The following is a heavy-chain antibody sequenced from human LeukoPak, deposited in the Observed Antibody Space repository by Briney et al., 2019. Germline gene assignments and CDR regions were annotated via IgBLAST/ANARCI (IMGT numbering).Heavy chain of an antibody. V-gene: IGHV4-59*01. Sequence: SETLSLTCTASGGSISGYYWIWIRQPPGKGLEWIGYIYSSGTTKYNPSLRSRVTISVDTSKMQFSLNLSSVTAADTAPYFCARRAPYFNYYMDVWGKGTTVTVSS. CDR2: IYSSGTT. CDR1: GGSISGYY. CDR3: ARRAPYFNYYMDV. J-gene: IGHJ6*03.